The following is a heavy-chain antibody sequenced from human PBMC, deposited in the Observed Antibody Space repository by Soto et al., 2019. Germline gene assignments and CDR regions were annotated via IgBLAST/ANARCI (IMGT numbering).Heavy chain of an antibody. D-gene: IGHD3-10*01. J-gene: IGHJ5*01. CDR1: GYTFRSYD. CDR2: VNPNTGNT. Sequence: QVQLVQSGAEVKKPGASVKVSCTGSGYTFRSYDIHWVRQATGQGLEWMGWVNPNTGNTGYVQKFQGRVTMTRDMSKSSAYMEVNSLTSKDTAIYYCARAYGAGSFDFWGQGTLVSVSS. CDR3: ARAYGAGSFDF. V-gene: IGHV1-8*01.